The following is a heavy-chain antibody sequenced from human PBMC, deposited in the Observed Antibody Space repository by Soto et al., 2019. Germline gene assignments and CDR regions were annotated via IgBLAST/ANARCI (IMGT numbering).Heavy chain of an antibody. CDR1: GGSISSGGYY. V-gene: IGHV4-31*01. J-gene: IGHJ4*02. D-gene: IGHD4-17*01. CDR3: ASSYYGDYDY. CDR2: IYYSGST. Sequence: QVQLQESGPGLVKPSQTLSLTCTVSGGSISSGGYYWSWIRQHPGKGLEWIGYIYYSGSTYYNPSLKXXVXIXXDTSKNQFSLKLSSVTAADTAVYYCASSYYGDYDYWGQATLVTVSS.